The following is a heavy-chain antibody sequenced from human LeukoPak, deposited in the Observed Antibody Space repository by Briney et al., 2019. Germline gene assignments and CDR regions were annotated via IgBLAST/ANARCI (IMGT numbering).Heavy chain of an antibody. V-gene: IGHV4-30-2*01. D-gene: IGHD6-6*01. J-gene: IGHJ4*02. Sequence: SQTLSLTCAVSGGSISSGGYSWSWIRQPPGKGLEWIGYIYHSGSTYSNPSLKSRVTISVDRSKNQFSLKLSSVTAADTAVYYCARGRAAQPIDYWGQGTLVTVSS. CDR2: IYHSGST. CDR3: ARGRAAQPIDY. CDR1: GGSISSGGYS.